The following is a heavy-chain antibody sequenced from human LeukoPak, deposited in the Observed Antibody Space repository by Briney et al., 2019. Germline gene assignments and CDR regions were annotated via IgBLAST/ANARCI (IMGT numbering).Heavy chain of an antibody. CDR3: ARAGATTTVTSPLGY. CDR1: GMPLSFSFYE. V-gene: IGHV3-48*03. CDR2: ISGSGNTI. J-gene: IGHJ4*02. Sequence: GGSLRLSCAASGMPLSFSFYEMSWVRQAPGKGMEWVSHISGSGNTIYYADSVKGRFTMSRDNAKNSLYPQMNSLRVEDTAIYYCARAGATTTVTSPLGYWGQGTLVTVSS. D-gene: IGHD4-17*01.